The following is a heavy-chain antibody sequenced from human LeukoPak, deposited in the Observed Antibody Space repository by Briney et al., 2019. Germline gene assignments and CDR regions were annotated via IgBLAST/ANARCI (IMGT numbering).Heavy chain of an antibody. CDR2: INHSGGT. Sequence: TSETLSLTCAVYGGSFSGYYWSWIRQPPGKGLEWIGEINHSGGTNYNPSLKSRVTISVDTSKNQFSLKLSSVTAADTAVYYCGGERYDSSGLFDYWGQGTLVTVSS. CDR1: GGSFSGYY. CDR3: GGERYDSSGLFDY. J-gene: IGHJ4*02. V-gene: IGHV4-34*01. D-gene: IGHD3-22*01.